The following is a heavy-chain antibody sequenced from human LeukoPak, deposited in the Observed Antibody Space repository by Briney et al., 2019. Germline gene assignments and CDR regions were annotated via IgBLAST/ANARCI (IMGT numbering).Heavy chain of an antibody. CDR3: ARAGGPTVTKYYFDY. Sequence: SQTLSLTCTVSGGSISSGSYYWSWIRQPAGKGLEWIGRIYTSGSTNYNPSLKSRFTISVDTSKNQFSLKLSSVTAADTAVYYCARAGGPTVTKYYFDYWGQGTLVTVSS. J-gene: IGHJ4*02. CDR2: IYTSGST. V-gene: IGHV4-61*02. D-gene: IGHD4-17*01. CDR1: GGSISSGSYY.